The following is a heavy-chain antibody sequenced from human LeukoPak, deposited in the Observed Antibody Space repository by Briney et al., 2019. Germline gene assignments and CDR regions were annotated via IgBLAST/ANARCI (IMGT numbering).Heavy chain of an antibody. CDR3: ARAETYSSDWYDPFFDY. D-gene: IGHD6-19*01. V-gene: IGHV4-30-4*07. CDR1: GGSISSGGYS. J-gene: IGHJ4*02. Sequence: PSETLSLTCAVFGGSISSGGYSWSWIRQPPGKGLEWIGYIYYSGSTYYNPSLKSRATISVDTSKNHFSLKLRSVTAADTAVYYCARAETYSSDWYDPFFDYWGQGTLVTVSS. CDR2: IYYSGST.